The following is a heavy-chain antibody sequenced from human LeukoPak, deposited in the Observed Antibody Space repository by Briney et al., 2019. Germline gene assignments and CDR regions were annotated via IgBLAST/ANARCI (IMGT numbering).Heavy chain of an antibody. CDR1: GGTFSSYG. V-gene: IGHV1-69*13. J-gene: IGHJ6*02. CDR2: IIPIFGAA. Sequence: ASVKVSCKASGGTFSSYGISWVRQAPGQGLEWMGGIIPIFGAANYAQKFQGRVTITADESTSTAYMELSSLRSEDTAVYYCARGKGFGVYYYGMDVWGQGTTVTVSS. D-gene: IGHD3-10*01. CDR3: ARGKGFGVYYYGMDV.